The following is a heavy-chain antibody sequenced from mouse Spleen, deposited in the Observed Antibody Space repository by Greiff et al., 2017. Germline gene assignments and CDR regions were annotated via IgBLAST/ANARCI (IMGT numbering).Heavy chain of an antibody. Sequence: EVKLMESGGGLVKPGGSLKLSCAASGFTFSSYTMSWVRQTPAKRLEWVATISSGGGNTYYPDSVKGRFTISRDNARNTLYLQMSSLRSEDTAMYYCARHELGRFDYWGQGTTLTVSS. J-gene: IGHJ2*01. CDR3: ARHELGRFDY. D-gene: IGHD4-1*01. V-gene: IGHV5-9*04. CDR2: ISSGGGNT. CDR1: GFTFSSYT.